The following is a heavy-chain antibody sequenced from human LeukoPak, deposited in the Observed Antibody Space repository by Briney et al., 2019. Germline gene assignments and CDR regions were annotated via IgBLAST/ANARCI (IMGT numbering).Heavy chain of an antibody. V-gene: IGHV3-30*18. D-gene: IGHD3-10*01. CDR1: GFTFRPYA. CDR3: AKFPKVRGVIAGYDV. J-gene: IGHJ6*02. Sequence: GGSLRLSCAASGFTFRPYAMSWVRQAPGKGLEWVAVISYDGSNKYYADSVKGRFTISRDNSKNTLYLQMNSLRAEDTAVYYCAKFPKVRGVIAGYDVWGQGTTVTVSS. CDR2: ISYDGSNK.